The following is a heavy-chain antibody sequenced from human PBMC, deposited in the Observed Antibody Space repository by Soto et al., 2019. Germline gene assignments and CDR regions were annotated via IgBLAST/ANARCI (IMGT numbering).Heavy chain of an antibody. Sequence: QVQLVESGGGVVQPGRSLRLSCAASGFTFSSYGMHWVRQAPGKGLEWVAVISYDGSNKYYADSVKGRFTISRDNSKNTLYLQMNSLRAEDTAVYYCAKDGLVTDAFDIWGQGTMVTVSS. CDR1: GFTFSSYG. J-gene: IGHJ3*02. V-gene: IGHV3-30*18. D-gene: IGHD2-21*02. CDR2: ISYDGSNK. CDR3: AKDGLVTDAFDI.